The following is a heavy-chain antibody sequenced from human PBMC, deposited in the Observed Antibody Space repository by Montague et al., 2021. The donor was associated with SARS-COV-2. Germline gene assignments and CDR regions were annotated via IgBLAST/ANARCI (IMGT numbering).Heavy chain of an antibody. J-gene: IGHJ4*02. D-gene: IGHD4-23*01. Sequence: SETLSLTCTVSGDSLISSNYQWGWIRQPPGKGLEWIGSIHYTGGTFSNPSLKSRVAISLDMTKNQVSLKMTSVTAADTAGYYCVRDTALRRGLRQPPGGYWGQGVLVIVS. V-gene: IGHV4-39*07. CDR2: IHYTGGT. CDR3: VRDTALRRGLRQPPGGY. CDR1: GDSLISSNYQ.